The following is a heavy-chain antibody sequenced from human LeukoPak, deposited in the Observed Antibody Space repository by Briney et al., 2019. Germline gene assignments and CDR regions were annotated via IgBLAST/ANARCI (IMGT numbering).Heavy chain of an antibody. J-gene: IGHJ4*02. CDR2: INPNSGGT. CDR1: GYTFTGYY. D-gene: IGHD3-22*01. Sequence: GASVKVSCKASGYTFTGYYTHWVRQAPGQGLEWMGWINPNSGGTNYAQKFQGRVTMTRDTSISTAYMELSRLRSDDTAVYYCARDLVDDYYDSSGYYGYWGQGTLVTVSS. V-gene: IGHV1-2*02. CDR3: ARDLVDDYYDSSGYYGY.